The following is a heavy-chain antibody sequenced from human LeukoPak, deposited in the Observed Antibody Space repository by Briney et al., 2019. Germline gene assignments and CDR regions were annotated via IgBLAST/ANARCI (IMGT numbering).Heavy chain of an antibody. CDR2: INPNSGGT. J-gene: IGHJ5*02. Sequence: ASVKVSCKASGYTFTGYYMHWVRQAPGQGLGWMGWINPNSGGTNYAQKFQGRVTMTRDTSISTAYMELSRLRSDDTAVYYCARGDYYDSSGYDRIDWFDPWGPGTLVTVSS. CDR1: GYTFTGYY. CDR3: ARGDYYDSSGYDRIDWFDP. V-gene: IGHV1-2*02. D-gene: IGHD3-22*01.